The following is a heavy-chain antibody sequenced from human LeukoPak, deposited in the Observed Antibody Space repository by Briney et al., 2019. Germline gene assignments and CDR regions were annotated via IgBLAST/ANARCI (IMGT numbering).Heavy chain of an antibody. D-gene: IGHD3-9*01. CDR2: INPSGGST. Sequence: GASVTVSCKASGYTFTIYFMHWVRQASGQGLEWMGIINPSGGSTTYAQKFQGRVTMTRDTSTSTVYMELRSLRSEDTAVYYCSRGPSASDWFVFGGPYWGQGTLVTVSS. V-gene: IGHV1-46*01. CDR3: SRGPSASDWFVFGGPY. CDR1: GYTFTIYF. J-gene: IGHJ4*02.